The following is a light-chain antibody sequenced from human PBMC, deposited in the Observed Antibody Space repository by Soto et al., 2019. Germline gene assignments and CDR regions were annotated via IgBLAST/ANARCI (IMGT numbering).Light chain of an antibody. J-gene: IGKJ4*01. Sequence: EIVMTQSPATLSVSPGERATLSCRASQSVSGNLAWYQQKPGQAPRLLIYGASTRATGIPARFSGSGSGTEFTLTISSLQSEDYAVYYWQQYNDWPPVTFGGETKVEIK. CDR3: QQYNDWPPVT. CDR2: GAS. V-gene: IGKV3-15*01. CDR1: QSVSGN.